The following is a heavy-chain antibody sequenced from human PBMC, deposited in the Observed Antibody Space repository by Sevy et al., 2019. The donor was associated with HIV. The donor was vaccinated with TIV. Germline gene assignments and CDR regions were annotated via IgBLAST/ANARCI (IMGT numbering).Heavy chain of an antibody. D-gene: IGHD1-26*01. CDR2: IYYNGHI. V-gene: IGHV4-59*08. CDR3: AGENAWGRGYS. CDR1: VGSITSLY. Sequence: SETLSLTCTVSVGSITSLYWNWIRQPPRKGLEWIANIYYNGHINYNPSLKSRVTLSLDTSKNQFSLRLSSVTAADTAMYYCAGENAWGRGYSWGQGTLVTVSS. J-gene: IGHJ4*02.